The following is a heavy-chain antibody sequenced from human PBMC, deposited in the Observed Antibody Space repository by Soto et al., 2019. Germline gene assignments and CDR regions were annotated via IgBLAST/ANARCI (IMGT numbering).Heavy chain of an antibody. J-gene: IGHJ6*03. D-gene: IGHD3-3*01. Sequence: SETLSLTCTVSGGSISSYYWSWIRQPPGKGLEWIGYIYYSGSTNYNPSLKSRVTISVDTSKNQFSLKLSSVTAADTAVYYCARGPSGFWSGYSQYYYYYYMDVWGKGTTVTVSS. V-gene: IGHV4-59*01. CDR2: IYYSGST. CDR3: ARGPSGFWSGYSQYYYYYYMDV. CDR1: GGSISSYY.